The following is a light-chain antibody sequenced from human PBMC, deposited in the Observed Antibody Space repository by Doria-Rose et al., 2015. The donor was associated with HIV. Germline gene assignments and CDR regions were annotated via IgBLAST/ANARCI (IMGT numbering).Light chain of an antibody. Sequence: QTVVTQEPSVSVAPGQRVTISCTGSSSNIGAGYDVHWYQQLPGTAPKLLIYGNINRPSGVPDRISGSKSGTSASLAITGLQAEDEADYYCQSYDSSLSGYVFGTGTKVTVL. V-gene: IGLV1-40*01. CDR2: GNI. CDR3: QSYDSSLSGYV. J-gene: IGLJ1*01. CDR1: SSNIGAGYD.